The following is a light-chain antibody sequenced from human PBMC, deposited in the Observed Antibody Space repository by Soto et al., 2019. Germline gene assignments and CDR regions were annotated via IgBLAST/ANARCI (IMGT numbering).Light chain of an antibody. CDR1: QSVSSN. CDR3: QQYNNWPPYT. J-gene: IGKJ2*01. CDR2: GAS. V-gene: IGKV3-15*01. Sequence: EIVMTQSPATLSVSPGERATLSCRASQSVSSNLAWYQQKPGQAPRLLIYGASTRATGIPARVSGSGSGTVFTLTIISLQSEDFAVYYCQQYNNWPPYTYGQGTKLEIK.